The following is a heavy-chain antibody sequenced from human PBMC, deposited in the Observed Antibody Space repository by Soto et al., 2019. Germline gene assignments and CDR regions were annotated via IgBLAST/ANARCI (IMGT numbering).Heavy chain of an antibody. CDR3: AKGGGSIAAAGPSQPPDY. J-gene: IGHJ4*02. CDR2: ISYDGSNK. CDR1: GFTFSSYG. D-gene: IGHD6-13*01. Sequence: GGSLRLSCAASGFTFSSYGMHWVRQAPGKGLEWVAVISYDGSNKYYADSVKGRFTISRDNSKNTLYLQMNSLRAEDTAVYYCAKGGGSIAAAGPSQPPDYWGQGTLVTVSS. V-gene: IGHV3-30*18.